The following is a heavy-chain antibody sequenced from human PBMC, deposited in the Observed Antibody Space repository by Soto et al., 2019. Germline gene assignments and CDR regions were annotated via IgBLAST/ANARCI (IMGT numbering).Heavy chain of an antibody. CDR3: ARSKDSSGFLGY. Sequence: GASVKVSCKASGGTFSSYAISWVRQAPGQGLEWMGGIIPIFGTANYAQKFQGRVTITADESTSTAYMELSSLRSEDTAVYYCARSKDSSGFLGYWGQGTLVTVSS. J-gene: IGHJ4*02. V-gene: IGHV1-69*13. D-gene: IGHD3-22*01. CDR1: GGTFSSYA. CDR2: IIPIFGTA.